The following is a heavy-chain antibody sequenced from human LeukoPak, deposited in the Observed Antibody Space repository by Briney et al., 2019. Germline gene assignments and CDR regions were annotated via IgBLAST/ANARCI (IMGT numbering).Heavy chain of an antibody. D-gene: IGHD2-21*01. CDR1: GFTFNIYG. V-gene: IGHV3-23*01. J-gene: IGHJ4*02. Sequence: GVALRLSCVASGFTFNIYGMSWVRQAPGTGLDWASSVGGGDDIHYADSVKGRFTGYRDDANNTVYLQMNSLRVEDTAIYFCAKDATPRNRLWDHFDSWGQGTLVSVSS. CDR2: VGGGDDI. CDR3: AKDATPRNRLWDHFDS.